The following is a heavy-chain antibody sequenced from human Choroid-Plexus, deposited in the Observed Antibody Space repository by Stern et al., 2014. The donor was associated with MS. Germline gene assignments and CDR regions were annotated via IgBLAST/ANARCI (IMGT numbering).Heavy chain of an antibody. CDR3: ARSAGYYSAMDV. V-gene: IGHV1-69*12. D-gene: IGHD3-3*01. Sequence: QDQLVQSGAEVQKPGSSVKVSCKTSGGTFSNSAFSRIPQAPGQGLEWLVVIIPIFGTPTFAQRFQDRVTITAHDSTNTAYMELSNLRSEDTAVYYCARSAGYYSAMDVWGQGTTVTVSS. J-gene: IGHJ6*02. CDR2: IIPIFGTP. CDR1: GGTFSNSA.